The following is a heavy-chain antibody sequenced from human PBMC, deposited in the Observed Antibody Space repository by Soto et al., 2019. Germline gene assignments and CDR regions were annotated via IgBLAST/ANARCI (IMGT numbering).Heavy chain of an antibody. Sequence: EVQLVESGGGLVNPGGSLRLSCVVSGFPFSTSNMNWVRQAPGKGLEWVSFFSRSSTYIYYADSVKGRFTISRDDAENSLFLQMNSLRAEDTAVYYCARGVLPISSTSWFDPWGQGTLVTVSS. CDR3: ARGVLPISSTSWFDP. J-gene: IGHJ5*02. CDR1: GFPFSTSN. D-gene: IGHD3-16*01. CDR2: FSRSSTYI. V-gene: IGHV3-21*01.